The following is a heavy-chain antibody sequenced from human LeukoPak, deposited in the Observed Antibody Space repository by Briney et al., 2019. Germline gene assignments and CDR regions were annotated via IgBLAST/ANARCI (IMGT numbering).Heavy chain of an antibody. D-gene: IGHD3-22*01. CDR2: ISWNSGSK. J-gene: IGHJ4*02. V-gene: IGHV3-9*01. Sequence: GRSLRLSCAASGFTFDDYAMHWVRQAPGKGLEWVSGISWNSGSKGYADSVKGRFTISRDNAKNSLYLQMNSLRAEDTALYYCAKDAGSEIVCTTDYWGQGTLVTVSS. CDR1: GFTFDDYA. CDR3: AKDAGSEIVCTTDY.